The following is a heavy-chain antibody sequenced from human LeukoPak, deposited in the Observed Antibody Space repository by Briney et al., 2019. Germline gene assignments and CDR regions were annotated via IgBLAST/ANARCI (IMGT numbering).Heavy chain of an antibody. Sequence: PGGSVRLSCAASGFAFSSYAMSWVRQAPGKGLEWVSAISGSGGSTYYADSVKGRFTISRDNSKNTLYLQMNSLRAEDTAVYYCAKTNSGSYLGGYYFDYWGQGTLGTVSS. D-gene: IGHD1-26*01. CDR1: GFAFSSYA. CDR3: AKTNSGSYLGGYYFDY. CDR2: ISGSGGST. V-gene: IGHV3-23*01. J-gene: IGHJ4*02.